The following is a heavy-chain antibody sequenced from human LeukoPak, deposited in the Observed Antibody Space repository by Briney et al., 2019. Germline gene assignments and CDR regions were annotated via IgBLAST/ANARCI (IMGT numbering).Heavy chain of an antibody. J-gene: IGHJ4*02. V-gene: IGHV3-30*04. CDR2: ISYDGGNK. CDR3: ARDKTARVGPLDY. Sequence: GGSLRLSCAASGFTFSSYAMHWVRQAPGKGLEWVAVISYDGGNKYYADSVKGRFTISRDNSKNTLYLQMNSLRAEDTAVYYCARDKTARVGPLDYWGQGTLVTVSS. D-gene: IGHD1-26*01. CDR1: GFTFSSYA.